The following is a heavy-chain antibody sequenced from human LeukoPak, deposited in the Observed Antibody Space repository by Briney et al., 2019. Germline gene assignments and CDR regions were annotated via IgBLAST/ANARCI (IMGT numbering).Heavy chain of an antibody. Sequence: AGSLILSCAASGFTFSDYHMTWIRQAPGKGLEWVSYISGSGIYTKYADSVKGRFTISRDNAKNSLYLQMNSLRAEDTALYYCVVGVSGGYIDYWGQGTLVTVSS. CDR2: ISGSGIYT. CDR3: VVGVSGGYIDY. D-gene: IGHD2-15*01. J-gene: IGHJ4*02. V-gene: IGHV3-11*03. CDR1: GFTFSDYH.